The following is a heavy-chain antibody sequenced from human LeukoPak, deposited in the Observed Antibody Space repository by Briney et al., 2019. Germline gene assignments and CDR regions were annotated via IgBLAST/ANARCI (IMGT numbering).Heavy chain of an antibody. V-gene: IGHV3-7*03. CDR1: GFTLSSYW. CDR2: INVDGSEK. J-gene: IGHJ3*02. Sequence: GGSLRLSCAASGFTLSSYWMSWVRQAPGKGLEWVANINVDGSEKYYVDSVKGRFTISRDNAQKSVYLHMNSLTAEDTALYYCARDWVAGVPFDAFDIWGQGTMVSVSS. D-gene: IGHD3-10*01. CDR3: ARDWVAGVPFDAFDI.